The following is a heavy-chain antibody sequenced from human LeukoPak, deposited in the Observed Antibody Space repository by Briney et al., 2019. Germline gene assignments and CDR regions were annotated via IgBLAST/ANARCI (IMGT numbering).Heavy chain of an antibody. Sequence: GASVKVSCKASGYTFTSYDINWVRQPTGQGLEWMGWMNPNSGNTGYAQKFQGRVTMTRNTSISTAYMELSSLRSEDTAVYYCARGRPNYCSSTSCYYYWGQGTLVTVSS. CDR1: GYTFTSYD. CDR2: MNPNSGNT. CDR3: ARGRPNYCSSTSCYYY. V-gene: IGHV1-8*01. J-gene: IGHJ4*02. D-gene: IGHD2-2*01.